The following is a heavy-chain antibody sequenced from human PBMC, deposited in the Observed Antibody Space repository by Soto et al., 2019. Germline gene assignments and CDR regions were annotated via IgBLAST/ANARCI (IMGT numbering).Heavy chain of an antibody. V-gene: IGHV3-30-3*01. Sequence: GGSLRLSCAASGFTFSSYAMHWVRQAPGKGLEWVAVISYDGSNKYYADSVKGRFTISRDNSKNTLYLQMNSLRAEDTAVYYCARDLRVRLRFLEWLPYGMDVWGQGTTVTVAS. CDR1: GFTFSSYA. CDR3: ARDLRVRLRFLEWLPYGMDV. J-gene: IGHJ6*02. CDR2: ISYDGSNK. D-gene: IGHD3-3*01.